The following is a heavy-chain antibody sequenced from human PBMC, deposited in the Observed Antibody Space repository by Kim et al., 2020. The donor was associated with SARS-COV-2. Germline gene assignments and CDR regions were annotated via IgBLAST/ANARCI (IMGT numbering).Heavy chain of an antibody. Sequence: GGTLRLSCAASGFTFSSYSMNWVRQAPGKGLEWVSSISSSSSYIYYADSVKGRFTISRDNAKNSLYLQMNSLRAEDTAVYYCARDSGDSSCYYYFDYWGQGTLVTVSS. V-gene: IGHV3-21*01. D-gene: IGHD3-22*01. J-gene: IGHJ4*02. CDR1: GFTFSSYS. CDR3: ARDSGDSSCYYYFDY. CDR2: ISSSSSYI.